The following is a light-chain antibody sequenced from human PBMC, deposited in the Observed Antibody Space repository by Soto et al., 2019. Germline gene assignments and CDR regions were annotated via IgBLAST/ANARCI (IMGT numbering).Light chain of an antibody. CDR3: QQANSYPWT. Sequence: DNQFTQCPDFLCAWVGDRFSITCRASQGISSYLAWYQQKPGKAPKLLIYDASSLESGVPSRFSGSGSGTDFTLTICSLQPEDFATYCCQQANSYPWTVGKGTKVDIK. J-gene: IGKJ1*01. CDR2: DAS. CDR1: QGISSY. V-gene: IGKV1-9*01.